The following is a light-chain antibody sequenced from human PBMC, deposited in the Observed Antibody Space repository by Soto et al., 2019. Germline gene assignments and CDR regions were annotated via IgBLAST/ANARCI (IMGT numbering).Light chain of an antibody. CDR2: EVT. V-gene: IGLV2-14*01. CDR3: ISYTSSTSLDVV. CDR1: SSDVGGHNY. J-gene: IGLJ2*01. Sequence: QSVLTQPASVSGSPGQSITISCTGTSSDVGGHNYVSWYQQHPGTAPKLMIYEVTKRPSGVSNRFSGSKSGNTASLTISGRPAEDEADYGCISYTSSTSLDVVFGGGTKLTVL.